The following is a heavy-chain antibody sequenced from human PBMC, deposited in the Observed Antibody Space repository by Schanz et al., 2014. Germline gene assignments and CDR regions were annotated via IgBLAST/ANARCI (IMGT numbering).Heavy chain of an antibody. Sequence: LLLESGGGLVQPGGSLRLSWAASGITFSNNRMHWVRQGPGQRLSWVARIDGEGSDTRYEDSVKCRFTISRDNAKNTVSLQMNSLSADDTAVYYCVRDERVISGVWFDPWGQGTLVTVSS. J-gene: IGHJ5*02. D-gene: IGHD3-16*02. CDR1: GITFSNNR. CDR2: IDGEGSDT. CDR3: VRDERVISGVWFDP. V-gene: IGHV3-74*01.